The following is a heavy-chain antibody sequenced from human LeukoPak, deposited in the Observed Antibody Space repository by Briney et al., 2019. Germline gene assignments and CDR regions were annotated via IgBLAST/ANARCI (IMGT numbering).Heavy chain of an antibody. V-gene: IGHV3-23*01. CDR2: ISGSGGST. D-gene: IGHD3-10*01. CDR3: AKGRDYYGSGSYYSCDY. Sequence: GGSLRLSCAASGFTFSSYAMSWVRQAPGKGLEWVSAISGSGGSTYYADSVKGRFTISRDNSKNTLYLQMNSLRAEDRAVYYCAKGRDYYGSGSYYSCDYWGQGTLVTVSS. J-gene: IGHJ4*02. CDR1: GFTFSSYA.